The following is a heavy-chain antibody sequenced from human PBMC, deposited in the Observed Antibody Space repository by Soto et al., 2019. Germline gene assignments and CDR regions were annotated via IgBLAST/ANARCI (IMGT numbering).Heavy chain of an antibody. CDR3: ARDGRYSYGAQNYYGMDV. D-gene: IGHD5-18*01. CDR1: GFTFSSYG. J-gene: IGHJ6*02. CDR2: IWYDGSNK. V-gene: IGHV3-33*01. Sequence: QVQLVESGGGVVQPGRSLRLSCAASGFTFSSYGMHWVRQAPGKGLEWVAVIWYDGSNKYYADSVKGRFTISRDNSKTTLYLQMNSLRAEDTAVYYCARDGRYSYGAQNYYGMDVWGQGTTVTVSS.